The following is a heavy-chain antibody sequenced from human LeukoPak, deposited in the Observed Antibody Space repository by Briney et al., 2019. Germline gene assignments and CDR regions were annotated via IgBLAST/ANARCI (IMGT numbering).Heavy chain of an antibody. CDR2: IYHSGST. J-gene: IGHJ4*02. CDR1: GYSISSGYY. Sequence: SETLSLTCAVSGYSISSGYYWGWIRPPPGKGLEWIGSIYHSGSTYYNPSLKSRVTISVDTSKNQFSLKLSSVTAADTAVYYCARMAADTTIFGVVKGRYYFDYWGQGTLVTVSS. CDR3: ARMAADTTIFGVVKGRYYFDY. D-gene: IGHD3-3*01. V-gene: IGHV4-38-2*01.